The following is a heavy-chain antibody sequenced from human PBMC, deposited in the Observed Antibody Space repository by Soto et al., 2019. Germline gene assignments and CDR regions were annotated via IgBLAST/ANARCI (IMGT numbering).Heavy chain of an antibody. V-gene: IGHV4-59*08. CDR2: IHYSGNS. CDR3: ARWGDTEGPTLPGFDI. J-gene: IGHJ3*02. D-gene: IGHD2-21*02. CDR1: GASISSYY. Sequence: SETLSLTCTVSGASISSYYWNWIRQTPAKGLEWIGFIHYSGNSYFNPSLKSRLTMSVDTSRNHFSLSLNFVTAADTAVYYCARWGDTEGPTLPGFDIWGQGAMVT.